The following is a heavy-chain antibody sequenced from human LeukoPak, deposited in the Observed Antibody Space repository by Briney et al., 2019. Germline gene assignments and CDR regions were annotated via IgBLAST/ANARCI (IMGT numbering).Heavy chain of an antibody. CDR2: IIPISGTA. V-gene: IGHV1-69*01. D-gene: IGHD2-2*01. CDR1: GGTFSSYA. CDR3: GGSQWSSSSNLTRYYYYYYYIDV. J-gene: IGHJ6*03. Sequence: SVKVSCKASGGTFSSYAISWVREAPGKGLEWMGGIIPISGTANYAQKFQGRVTITADESTTTAYMELSSLRSEDTAVYYCGGSQWSSSSNLTRYYYYYYYIDVWPRGNAVSDSS.